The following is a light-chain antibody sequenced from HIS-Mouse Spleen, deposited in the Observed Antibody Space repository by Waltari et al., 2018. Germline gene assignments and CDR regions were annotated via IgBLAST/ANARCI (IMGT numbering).Light chain of an antibody. CDR3: QVWDSSSDHVV. J-gene: IGLJ2*01. CDR2: DDS. V-gene: IGLV3-21*03. CDR1: NIGSKS. Sequence: SYVLTQPPSVSVAPGKTARITFWGNNIGSKSVHWYQQKPGQAPVLVVYDDSDRPSGIPERLSGSNAGNTATLTISRVEAGDEADYYCQVWDSSSDHVVFGGGTKLTVL.